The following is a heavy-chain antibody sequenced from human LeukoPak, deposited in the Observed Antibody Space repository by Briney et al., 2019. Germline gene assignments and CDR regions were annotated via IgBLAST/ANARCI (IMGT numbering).Heavy chain of an antibody. CDR2: IKQDGSEK. V-gene: IGHV3-7*01. CDR1: GLTFSSYW. Sequence: GGSLRLSCAASGLTFSSYWMSWFRQAPGKGLECVANIKQDGSEKYYADSVKGRFTISRDNAKNSLYLQMNSLRAEDTAVYYCATARGADYWGQGILVTVSS. D-gene: IGHD3-10*01. CDR3: ATARGADY. J-gene: IGHJ4*02.